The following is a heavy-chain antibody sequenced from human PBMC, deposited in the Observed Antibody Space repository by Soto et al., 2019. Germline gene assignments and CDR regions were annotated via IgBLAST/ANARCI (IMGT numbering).Heavy chain of an antibody. D-gene: IGHD3-10*01. Sequence: QVQLQESGPGLVKPSQTLSLTCTVSGGSISSGGYYWSWIRQHPGKGLEWIGYIYYSGSTYYNPFLKSRVTIAVDTSKNQFSLKLSSVTAADTAVYYCARGVRLVRGATYYYYYYMGVWGKGTTVTVSS. CDR2: IYYSGST. J-gene: IGHJ6*03. CDR1: GGSISSGGYY. V-gene: IGHV4-31*03. CDR3: ARGVRLVRGATYYYYYYMGV.